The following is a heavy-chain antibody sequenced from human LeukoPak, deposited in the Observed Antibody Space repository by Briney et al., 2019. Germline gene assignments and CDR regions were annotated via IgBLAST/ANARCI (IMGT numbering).Heavy chain of an antibody. CDR1: GFTFSSDA. V-gene: IGHV3-23*01. Sequence: PGGSLRLSCVASGFTFSSDALSWVRQPPGKGLEWVSVISGSGASTYYADSVKGRFTISRDNSKNTLYLQMNSLRAEDTAVYYCAKVYWEWSRVSWGQGTLVTVSS. CDR3: AKVYWEWSRVS. J-gene: IGHJ5*02. D-gene: IGHD3-3*01. CDR2: ISGSGAST.